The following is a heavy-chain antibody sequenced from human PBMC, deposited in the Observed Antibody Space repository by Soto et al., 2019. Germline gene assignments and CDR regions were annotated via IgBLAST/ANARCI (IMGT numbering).Heavy chain of an antibody. Sequence: QLQLQESGPGLVKPSETLSLTCTVSGGSISGSTYYWGWIRQPPGKGLEYIGSTYYSGRTYYNPSLEGRVTVSVDTSKTQSSRNLNSVTAADTAVYSGASHGSGSQYPIDHWGQGTLVTVSS. J-gene: IGHJ4*02. CDR3: ASHGSGSQYPIDH. D-gene: IGHD3-10*01. CDR2: TYYSGRT. V-gene: IGHV4-39*01. CDR1: GGSISGSTYY.